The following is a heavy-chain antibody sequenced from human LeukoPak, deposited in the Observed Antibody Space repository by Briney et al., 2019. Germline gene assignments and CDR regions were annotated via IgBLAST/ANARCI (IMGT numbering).Heavy chain of an antibody. J-gene: IGHJ4*02. CDR2: IYYRGSA. CDR1: GGSISTYY. V-gene: IGHV4-59*01. D-gene: IGHD3-10*01. CDR3: ARAGNYYSSGSYLGY. Sequence: SGTLSLTCTVSGGSISTYYWSWIRQPPGKGLEWIGYIYYRGSANYNPSLKSRVTISLDTSNNQFSLKLSSVTAAGTAVYYCARAGNYYSSGSYLGYWGQGTLVTVSS.